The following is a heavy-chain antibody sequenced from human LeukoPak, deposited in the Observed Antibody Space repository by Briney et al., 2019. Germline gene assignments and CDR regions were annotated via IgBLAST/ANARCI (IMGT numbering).Heavy chain of an antibody. CDR1: GGSISSGDYY. D-gene: IGHD2-8*02. CDR2: IYYSGST. Sequence: SQALSLTCTVSGGSISSGDYYWSWIRQPPGKGLEWIGYIYYSGSTYYNPSLKSRVTISVDTSKNQFSLKLSSVTAADTAVYYCARDTDYYYGMDVWGQGTTVTVSS. V-gene: IGHV4-30-4*01. J-gene: IGHJ6*02. CDR3: ARDTDYYYGMDV.